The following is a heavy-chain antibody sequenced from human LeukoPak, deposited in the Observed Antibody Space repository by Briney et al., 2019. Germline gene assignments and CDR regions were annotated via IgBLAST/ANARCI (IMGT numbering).Heavy chain of an antibody. CDR2: IYHSGST. V-gene: IGHV4-4*02. D-gene: IGHD3-22*01. CDR3: AGVYYLLRYFDL. Sequence: GSLRLSCAASGFTFSSYAMSWVRQAPGKGLEWIGEIYHSGSTNYNPSLKSRVTMLLDKSKNQFSLKLSSVTAADTAVYYCAGVYYLLRYFDLWGRGTLVTVSS. CDR1: GFTFSSYAM. J-gene: IGHJ2*01.